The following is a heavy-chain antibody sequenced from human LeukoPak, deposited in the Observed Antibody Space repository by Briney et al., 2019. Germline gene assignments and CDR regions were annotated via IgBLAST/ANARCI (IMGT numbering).Heavy chain of an antibody. V-gene: IGHV4-59*10. CDR2: IYISGST. CDR3: ARGPADYNKLKPGERDGYNYKSKRTPFDN. J-gene: IGHJ4*02. Sequence: SETLSLTCAVYGGSFSGHYWSWIRQPAGKGLEWIGRIYISGSTNHNPSLKSRVTMSVDTSKNQFSLRLSSVTAADTAVYYCARGPADYNKLKPGERDGYNYKSKRTPFDNWGQGTPVTVPS. D-gene: IGHD5-24*01. CDR1: GGSFSGHY.